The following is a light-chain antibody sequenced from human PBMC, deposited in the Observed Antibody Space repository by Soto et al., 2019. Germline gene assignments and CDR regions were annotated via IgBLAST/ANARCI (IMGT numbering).Light chain of an antibody. CDR2: SNN. Sequence: QSVLTQPPSASGTPGQRVTISCSGSISNIGSSTVNWYQQLPGTAPKLLSYSNNQRPSGVPDRFSGSKSGTSASLAISGLQSEDEADYYCAAWDDSLNGHVLGTGTKVTV. V-gene: IGLV1-44*01. CDR3: AAWDDSLNGHV. J-gene: IGLJ1*01. CDR1: ISNIGSST.